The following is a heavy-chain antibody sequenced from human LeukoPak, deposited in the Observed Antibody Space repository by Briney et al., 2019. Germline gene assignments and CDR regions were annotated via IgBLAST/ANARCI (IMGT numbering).Heavy chain of an antibody. CDR3: AHRQHRGERWFDP. Sequence: TLSLTCTVSGGSISSYYWSWIRQPPGKALEWLALIYWNDDKRYSPSLKSRLTITKDTSKNQVVLTMTNMDPVDTATYYCAHRQHRGERWFDPWGQGTLVTVSS. V-gene: IGHV2-5*01. CDR1: GGSISSYYW. CDR2: IYWNDDK. D-gene: IGHD3-16*02. J-gene: IGHJ5*02.